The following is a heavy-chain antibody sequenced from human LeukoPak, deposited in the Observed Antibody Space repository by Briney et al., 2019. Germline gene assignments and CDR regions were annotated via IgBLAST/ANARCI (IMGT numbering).Heavy chain of an antibody. CDR2: TYYRSEWHN. CDR3: ARDLAGFGGYSYGMVDY. CDR1: GDSVSSNSAA. V-gene: IGHV6-1*01. J-gene: IGHJ4*02. Sequence: SQTLSLTCAISGDSVSSNSAAWNWIRQSLSRGLEWLGRTYYRSEWHNDYAVSVKSRIIISPDTSKNQFSLQLKSVTPEDTAVYYCARDLAGFGGYSYGMVDYWGQGTLVTVSS. D-gene: IGHD5-18*01.